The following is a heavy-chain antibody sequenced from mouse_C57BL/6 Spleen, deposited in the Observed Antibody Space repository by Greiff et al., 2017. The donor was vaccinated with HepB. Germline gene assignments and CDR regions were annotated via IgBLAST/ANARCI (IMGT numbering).Heavy chain of an antibody. CDR1: GFPLTSYG. CDR3: ASSTVVATGRYFDV. D-gene: IGHD1-1*01. V-gene: IGHV2-2*01. CDR2: IWVGGST. J-gene: IGHJ1*03. Sequence: VQLQQSGPGLVQPSPSLFITCTVSGFPLTSYGVNWVRQSPGKGLEWAGVIWVGGSTDYNAAFLSRLSISKDNSKSQVFFKMNSLQADDTAIYYCASSTVVATGRYFDVWGTGTTVTVSS.